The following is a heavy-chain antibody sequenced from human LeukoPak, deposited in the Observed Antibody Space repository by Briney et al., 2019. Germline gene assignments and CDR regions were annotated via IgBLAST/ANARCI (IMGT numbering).Heavy chain of an antibody. Sequence: GGSLRLSCAASGFTFSSYSMSWVRQAPGKGLEWVSSISSSRSYIYYADSVKGRFTISRDNAKNSLYLQMNSLRAEDTAVYYCARDRTTMVRDYYYMDVWGKGTTVTVSS. CDR2: ISSSRSYI. D-gene: IGHD3-10*01. CDR3: ARDRTTMVRDYYYMDV. J-gene: IGHJ6*03. CDR1: GFTFSSYS. V-gene: IGHV3-21*01.